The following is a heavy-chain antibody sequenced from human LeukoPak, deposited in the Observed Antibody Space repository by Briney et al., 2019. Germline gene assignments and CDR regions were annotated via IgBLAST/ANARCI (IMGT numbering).Heavy chain of an antibody. V-gene: IGHV1-2*06. CDR3: ARERDTITEILLDF. CDR1: GYTFTGYY. Sequence: ASVKVSCKASGYTFTGYYIHWVRQAPGQGLEWMGRINPNSGGSDFAHSFQGRVTMTRDTSFSTAYLELSSLTSGDTAMYFCARERDTITEILLDFWGQGTLVTVSS. J-gene: IGHJ4*02. CDR2: INPNSGGS. D-gene: IGHD1-20*01.